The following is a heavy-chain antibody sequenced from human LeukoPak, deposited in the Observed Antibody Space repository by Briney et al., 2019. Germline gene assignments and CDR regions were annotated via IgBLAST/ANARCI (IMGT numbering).Heavy chain of an antibody. CDR3: VRRGDASSGWGDHDF. CDR1: GFTFNRNA. CDR2: IGGSGDKT. J-gene: IGHJ4*02. Sequence: QAGGSLRLSCAASGFTFNRNAISWVRQAPGKGLEWVSTIGGSGDKTFYADSVKGRFTISRDNSKNMVRLQMNSLTGEDTALYYRVRRGDASSGWGDHDFWGQGALVTVSS. D-gene: IGHD6-19*01. V-gene: IGHV3-23*01.